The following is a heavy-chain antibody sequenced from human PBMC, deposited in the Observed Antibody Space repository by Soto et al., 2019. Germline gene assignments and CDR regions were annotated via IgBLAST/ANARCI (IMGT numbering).Heavy chain of an antibody. CDR2: INTGSSYT. D-gene: IGHD5-18*01. CDR1: GFTFSDFY. V-gene: IGHV3-11*05. J-gene: IGHJ4*02. Sequence: QVQLVESGGGLVKPGGSLRVSCVASGFTFSDFYMSWIRQAPGKGLEWVSSINTGSSYTNYADSVKGRFTISRDNVKNSLFLEMSSLRAEDTAVYYCARDRDTYVHSLFDHWGQGTLVTVSS. CDR3: ARDRDTYVHSLFDH.